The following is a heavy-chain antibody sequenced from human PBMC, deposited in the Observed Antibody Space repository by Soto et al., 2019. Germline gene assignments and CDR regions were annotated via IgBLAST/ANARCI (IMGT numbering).Heavy chain of an antibody. CDR2: INGNGVST. J-gene: IGHJ4*01. Sequence: GGSLRLSCAASGFTFKNYAMHWVRQAPGKRLEYVAAINGNGVSTYYADFVKGRFSISRDNSKSTVYLQMGSLGSDDMSVYYCARVSEAFGVVIPTYDYWGQGTLVIVSS. CDR3: ARVSEAFGVVIPTYDY. D-gene: IGHD3-3*01. CDR1: GFTFKNYA. V-gene: IGHV3-64*02.